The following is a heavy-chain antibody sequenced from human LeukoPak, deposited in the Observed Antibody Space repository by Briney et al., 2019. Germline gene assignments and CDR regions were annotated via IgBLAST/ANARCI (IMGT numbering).Heavy chain of an antibody. Sequence: SETLSLTCTVSSGSISSSSYYWGWIRQPPGKGLEWIGIIYYSGSTYYNPSLKSRVTVSVDKSKNQVFLKLSSVTAADTAVYYCARGGFLEWLLLGDYWGQGTLVSVSS. D-gene: IGHD3-3*01. CDR3: ARGGFLEWLLLGDY. CDR1: SGSISSSSYY. V-gene: IGHV4-39*07. CDR2: IYYSGST. J-gene: IGHJ4*02.